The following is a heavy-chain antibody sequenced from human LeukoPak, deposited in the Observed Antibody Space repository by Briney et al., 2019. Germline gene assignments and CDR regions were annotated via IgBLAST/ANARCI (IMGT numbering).Heavy chain of an antibody. J-gene: IGHJ5*02. CDR3: ARLIGWPRFDP. CDR2: IWYDGSKQ. Sequence: GGSLRLSCAASGFTFSSYGMHWVRQAPGKGLEWVALIWYDGSKQYYADSVKGRFTISRDNSKNTLHLQMNSLRAEDTAVFYCARLIGWPRFDPWGQGALVTVSS. D-gene: IGHD6-19*01. CDR1: GFTFSSYG. V-gene: IGHV3-33*01.